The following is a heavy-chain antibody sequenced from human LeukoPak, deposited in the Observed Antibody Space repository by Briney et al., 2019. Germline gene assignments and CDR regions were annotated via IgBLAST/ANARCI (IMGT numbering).Heavy chain of an antibody. V-gene: IGHV5-51*01. D-gene: IGHD5-24*01. Sequence: ESLKISCKGSGYNFTNYWIGWVRQMPGKGLEWMGIIYPGYSDTTYSPSFQVQVTISADKSISTAYLQWSSLKASDTAMYYCARRRDGYNYVGTDYWGQGTLVTVSS. CDR2: IYPGYSDT. J-gene: IGHJ4*02. CDR3: ARRRDGYNYVGTDY. CDR1: GYNFTNYW.